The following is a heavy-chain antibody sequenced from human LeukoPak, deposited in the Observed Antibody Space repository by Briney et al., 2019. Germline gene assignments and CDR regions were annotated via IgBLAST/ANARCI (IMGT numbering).Heavy chain of an antibody. V-gene: IGHV3-74*01. CDR3: ASDGEAASGYASGGFDS. Sequence: GGSLRLSCAASGFTFSRSGMHWVRQAPGEGLVWVSRIKSDESSTTYADSVKGRFTISRDNAKNTVYLQMNSLRVEDTVVYYCASDGEAASGYASGGFDSWGQGTLVTVSS. J-gene: IGHJ4*02. D-gene: IGHD5-12*01. CDR2: IKSDESST. CDR1: GFTFSRSG.